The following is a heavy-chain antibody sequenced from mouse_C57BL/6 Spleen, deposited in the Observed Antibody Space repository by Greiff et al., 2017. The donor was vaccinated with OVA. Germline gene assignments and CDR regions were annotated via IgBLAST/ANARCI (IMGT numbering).Heavy chain of an antibody. Sequence: QVQLQQSGPELVKPGASVKISCKASGYAFSSSWMNWVKQRPGKGLEWIGRIYPGDGDTNYNGKFKGKATLTADKSSSTAYMQLSSLTSEDSAVYFCAGSYYSNYGVMDYWGQGTSVTVSS. V-gene: IGHV1-82*01. CDR2: IYPGDGDT. CDR3: AGSYYSNYGVMDY. CDR1: GYAFSSSW. D-gene: IGHD2-5*01. J-gene: IGHJ4*01.